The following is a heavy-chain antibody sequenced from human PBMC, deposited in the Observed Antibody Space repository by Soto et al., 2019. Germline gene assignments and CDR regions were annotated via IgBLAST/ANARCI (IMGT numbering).Heavy chain of an antibody. V-gene: IGHV1-3*01. CDR1: GYTFTSYG. CDR2: INAGNGNT. CDR3: ARDQGRCSSTSCYRYYYYAMDV. D-gene: IGHD2-2*01. J-gene: IGHJ6*02. Sequence: ASVKVSCKASGYTFTSYGMHWVRQAPGQRLEWMGWINAGNGNTKYSQKFQDRVTLTRDTSASTAYMELSSLRSEDTVVYYCARDQGRCSSTSCYRYYYYAMDVWGQGTTVTVS.